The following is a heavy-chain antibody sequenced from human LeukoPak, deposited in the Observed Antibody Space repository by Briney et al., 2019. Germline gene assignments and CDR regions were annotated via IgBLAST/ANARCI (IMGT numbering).Heavy chain of an antibody. CDR3: ARVREYYDFWSGILDY. V-gene: IGHV3-30*04. CDR1: GSTFSSYA. CDR2: ISYDGSNK. D-gene: IGHD3-3*01. J-gene: IGHJ4*02. Sequence: GGSLRLSCAASGSTFSSYAMHWVRQAPGKGLEWVAVISYDGSNKYYADSVKGRFTISRDNSKNTLYLQMNSLRAEDTAVYYCARVREYYDFWSGILDYWGQGTLVTVSS.